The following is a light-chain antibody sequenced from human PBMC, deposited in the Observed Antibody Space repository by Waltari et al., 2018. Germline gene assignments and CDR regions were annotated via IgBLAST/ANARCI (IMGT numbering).Light chain of an antibody. Sequence: DIQMTQSPSSLSASIRDRVTITCRASQGIRNDLGWFQQKPGKAPRRLIYGASTLQDGVPSRFSGSGSGTDFTLTIVSLQPEDFATYFCQQLNSYPYTFGQGTKLEI. V-gene: IGKV1-17*01. CDR3: QQLNSYPYT. CDR2: GAS. CDR1: QGIRND. J-gene: IGKJ2*01.